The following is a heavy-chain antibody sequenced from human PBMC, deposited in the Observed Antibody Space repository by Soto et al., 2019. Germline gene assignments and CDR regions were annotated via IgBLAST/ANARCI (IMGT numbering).Heavy chain of an antibody. J-gene: IGHJ4*02. D-gene: IGHD3-22*01. CDR2: ISYDGSNK. CDR3: AKGLYYYDSSGYYLDY. Sequence: GGALRHCCGGSGVTLSRYGKHGGRQGPGKGLEWVAVISYDGSNKYYADSVKGRFTISRDNSKNTLYLQMNSLRAEDTAVYYCAKGLYYYDSSGYYLDYWGQGPLVTVSS. V-gene: IGHV3-30*18. CDR1: GVTLSRYG.